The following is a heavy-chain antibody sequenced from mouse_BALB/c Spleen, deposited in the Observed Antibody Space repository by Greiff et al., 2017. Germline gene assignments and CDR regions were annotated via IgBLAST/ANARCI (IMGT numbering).Heavy chain of an antibody. V-gene: IGHV5-17*02. Sequence: EVKLMESGGGLVQPGGSRKLSCAASGFTFSSFGMHWVRQAPEKGLEWVAYISSGSSTIYYADTVKGRFTISRDNPKNTLFLQMTSLRSEDTAMYYCARGGNKEGFDYWGQGTTLTVSS. J-gene: IGHJ2*01. CDR2: ISSGSSTI. CDR1: GFTFSSFG. CDR3: ARGGNKEGFDY. D-gene: IGHD1-1*02.